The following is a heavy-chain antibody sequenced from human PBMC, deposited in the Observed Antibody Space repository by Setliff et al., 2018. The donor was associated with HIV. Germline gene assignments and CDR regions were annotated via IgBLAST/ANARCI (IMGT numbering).Heavy chain of an antibody. V-gene: IGHV4-61*09. Sequence: SETLSLTCTVSGDSISSGSYFWIWIRQPAGKGLEWIGHISTTGSTNYNPSLKSRVIMSVDTSRNQFSLKLSSVTAADTAVYYCARLFSGSPGDYWGQGTLVTVSS. CDR2: ISTTGST. D-gene: IGHD3-10*01. J-gene: IGHJ4*02. CDR3: ARLFSGSPGDY. CDR1: GDSISSGSYF.